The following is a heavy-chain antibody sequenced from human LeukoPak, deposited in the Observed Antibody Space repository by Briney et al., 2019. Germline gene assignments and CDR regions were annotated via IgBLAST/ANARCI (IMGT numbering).Heavy chain of an antibody. CDR1: GGTFSSNA. D-gene: IGHD3-22*01. CDR3: ARRYYYDSSGYYGDYYYMDV. V-gene: IGHV1-69*13. J-gene: IGHJ6*03. CDR2: IIPIFGTT. Sequence: ASVKVSCKASGGTFSSNAVSWVRQAPGQGLERMGGIIPIFGTTNYAQRFQGRVTITADESTSTAYMELSRLRSDDTAVYYCARRYYYDSSGYYGDYYYMDVXXXGXXXTVSS.